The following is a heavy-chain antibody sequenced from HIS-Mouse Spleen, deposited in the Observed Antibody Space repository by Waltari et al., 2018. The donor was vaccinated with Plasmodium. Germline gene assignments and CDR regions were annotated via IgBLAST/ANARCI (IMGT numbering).Heavy chain of an antibody. Sequence: QVQLQESGPGLVKPSQTLSLTCTVSGGSISSGVYYWSWIRQHPGKGLEWIGYIYYSGSTSSNPSLKSRVTISVDTSKNQFSLKLSSVTAADTAVYYCASGPPPGDYFDYWGQGTLVTVSS. CDR2: IYYSGST. CDR3: ASGPPPGDYFDY. D-gene: IGHD7-27*01. CDR1: GGSISSGVYY. V-gene: IGHV4-31*03. J-gene: IGHJ4*02.